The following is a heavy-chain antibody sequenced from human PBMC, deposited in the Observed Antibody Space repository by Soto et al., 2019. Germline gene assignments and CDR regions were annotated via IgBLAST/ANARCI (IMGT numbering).Heavy chain of an antibody. J-gene: IGHJ6*02. CDR3: ARDFSSDVLRFLEWLPSYGMDV. CDR1: GYTFTGYY. CDR2: INPNSGGT. Sequence: ASVKVSCKASGYTFTGYYMHWVRQAPGQGLEWMGWINPNSGGTNYAQKFQGWVTMTRDTSISTAYMELSRLRSVDTAVYYCARDFSSDVLRFLEWLPSYGMDVWGQGTTVTVSS. D-gene: IGHD3-3*01. V-gene: IGHV1-2*04.